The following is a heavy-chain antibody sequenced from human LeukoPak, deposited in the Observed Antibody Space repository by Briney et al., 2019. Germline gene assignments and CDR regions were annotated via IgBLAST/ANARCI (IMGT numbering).Heavy chain of an antibody. D-gene: IGHD3-16*01. CDR3: ARDGGGVSAPGGY. CDR2: INPGGRST. CDR1: GYTFTSYY. V-gene: IGHV1-46*01. J-gene: IGHJ4*02. Sequence: GASVKVPCKASGYTFTSYYMHWVRQAPGQGLEWMGIINPGGRSTTYAQKFQGRVTLTRDTSTSTVYVELSSLRPEDTAVYYCARDGGGVSAPGGYWGQGTLVTVSS.